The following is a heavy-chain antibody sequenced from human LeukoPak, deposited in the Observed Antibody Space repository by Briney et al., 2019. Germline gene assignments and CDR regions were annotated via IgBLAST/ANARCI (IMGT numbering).Heavy chain of an antibody. J-gene: IGHJ4*02. D-gene: IGHD5-12*01. CDR1: GGSFSGYY. Sequence: SETLSLTCAVYGGSFSGYYWSWIRQPPGKGLEWIGEINHSGSTNYNPSLKSRVTISVDTSKNQFSLKLSSVTAADTAVYYCARGWGVATVRFDYWGQGTLVTVSS. CDR3: ARGWGVATVRFDY. CDR2: INHSGST. V-gene: IGHV4-34*01.